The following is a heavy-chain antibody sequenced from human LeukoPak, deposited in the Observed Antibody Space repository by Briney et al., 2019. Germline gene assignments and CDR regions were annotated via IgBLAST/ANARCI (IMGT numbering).Heavy chain of an antibody. CDR2: IRYDGSNK. CDR1: GFTFSSYG. D-gene: IGHD6-13*01. J-gene: IGHJ5*02. Sequence: GGSLRLSCAASGFTFSSYGMHWVRQAPGKGLEWVAFIRYDGSNKYYADSVKGRFTISRDNAKNSLYLQMNSLRAEDTAVYYCAGRGVGSSWYYWFDPWGQGTLVTVSS. V-gene: IGHV3-30*02. CDR3: AGRGVGSSWYYWFDP.